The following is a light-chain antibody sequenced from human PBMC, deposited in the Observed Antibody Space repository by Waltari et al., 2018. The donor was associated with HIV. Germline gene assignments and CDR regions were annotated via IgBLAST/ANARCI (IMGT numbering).Light chain of an antibody. CDR3: QQYNSYGWT. CDR2: KAS. CDR1: QKINNW. Sequence: DIQLTQSPSTLSASVGDRATISCRASQKINNWLAWYQQKPGRPPTLIVYKASTLQTGVPPRFSGSGSGTEFNLTSSCLQHDDLATYYCQQYNSYGWTFGQGTKVEV. V-gene: IGKV1-5*03. J-gene: IGKJ1*01.